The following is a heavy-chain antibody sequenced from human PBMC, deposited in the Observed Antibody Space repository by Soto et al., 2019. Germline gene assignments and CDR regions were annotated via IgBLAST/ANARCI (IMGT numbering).Heavy chain of an antibody. V-gene: IGHV4-59*02. D-gene: IGHD2-21*01. CDR2: VFYTGNT. CDR1: GGSVSGYY. CDR3: ANGTVDWFDP. Sequence: SETLSFTCTVSGGSVSGYYWSWIRQAPQKGLEWIGYVFYTGNTQYNPSLKSRLSISVDTSRNQFSLRLGSVTAADTAVYYCANGTVDWFDPWGQGIPVTVSS. J-gene: IGHJ5*02.